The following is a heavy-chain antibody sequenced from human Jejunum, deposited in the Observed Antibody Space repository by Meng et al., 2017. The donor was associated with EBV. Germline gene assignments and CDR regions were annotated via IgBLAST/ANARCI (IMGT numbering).Heavy chain of an antibody. CDR3: ATGHYNWKYPDY. Sequence: EVQLVQAGAEVKKPGATVKISCKVSGYMFTDYYIHWVQQAPGKGLEWMGLVDPEDGETMYAEKFQGRVTITADTSTDTAYMELSSLRSEDTAVYYCATGHYNWKYPDYWGHGTLVTVFS. CDR1: GYMFTDYY. V-gene: IGHV1-69-2*01. D-gene: IGHD1-7*01. J-gene: IGHJ4*01. CDR2: VDPEDGET.